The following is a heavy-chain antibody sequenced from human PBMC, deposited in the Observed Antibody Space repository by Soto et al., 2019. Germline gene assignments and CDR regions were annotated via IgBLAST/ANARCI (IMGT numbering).Heavy chain of an antibody. Sequence: TGESRKISCQGSGYAFSSYWIAWVRQMPGKGLEWMGIIYPGDSDTRYSPSFQGQVTISVDKSITTAYLQWSSLKASDTAMYYCARGYCTATICDPWFDPWGQGTLVTVSS. CDR2: IYPGDSDT. J-gene: IGHJ5*02. CDR1: GYAFSSYW. D-gene: IGHD2-8*02. CDR3: ARGYCTATICDPWFDP. V-gene: IGHV5-51*01.